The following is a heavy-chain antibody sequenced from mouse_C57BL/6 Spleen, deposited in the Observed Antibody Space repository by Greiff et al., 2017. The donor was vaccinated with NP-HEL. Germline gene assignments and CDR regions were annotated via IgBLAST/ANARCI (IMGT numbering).Heavy chain of an antibody. V-gene: IGHV1-15*01. CDR3: AKRGRRCDY. J-gene: IGHJ2*01. CDR2: IDPETGGT. Sequence: QVQLQQSGAELVRPGASVTLSCKASGYTFTDYEMHWVKQTPVHGLEWIGAIDPETGGTAYNQKFKGKAILTADKSSSTAYMELSSLTSEDSAVYYGAKRGRRCDYWGQGTPLTVSS. CDR1: GYTFTDYE. D-gene: IGHD1-3*01.